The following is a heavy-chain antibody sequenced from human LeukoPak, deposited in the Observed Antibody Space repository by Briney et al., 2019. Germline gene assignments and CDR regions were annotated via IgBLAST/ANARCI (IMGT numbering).Heavy chain of an antibody. J-gene: IGHJ6*04. CDR3: AELGITMIGGV. Sequence: GGSLRLSCAASGFTFSSYEMNWVRQAPGKGLEWVSYISSSGSTIYYANSAKGRFTISRDNAKNSLYLQMNSLRAEDTAVYYCAELGITMIGGVWGKGTTVTISS. D-gene: IGHD3-10*02. V-gene: IGHV3-48*03. CDR2: ISSSGSTI. CDR1: GFTFSSYE.